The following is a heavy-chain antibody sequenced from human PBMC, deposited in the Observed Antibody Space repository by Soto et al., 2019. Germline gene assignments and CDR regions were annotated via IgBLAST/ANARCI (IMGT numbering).Heavy chain of an antibody. CDR1: GFTFSNYG. V-gene: IGHV3-30*03. J-gene: IGHJ4*02. CDR3: ARDGKDYGDFGGLDC. CDR2: IYYDGSNK. D-gene: IGHD4-17*01. Sequence: VQLVESGGGVVQPGRSLRLSCAASGFTFSNYGMHWVRQAPGKGLEWVAGIYYDGSNKFYADSVKGRFTISRDNSKNTLYLQMNSLRVEDTAVYYCARDGKDYGDFGGLDCWGQGTLVTVSS.